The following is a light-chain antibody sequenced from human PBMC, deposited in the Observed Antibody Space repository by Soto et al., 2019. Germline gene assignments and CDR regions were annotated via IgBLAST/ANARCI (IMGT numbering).Light chain of an antibody. V-gene: IGKV1-16*01. J-gene: IGKJ1*01. CDR3: QQYNSYPRT. CDR2: GAS. CDR1: QGVSSY. Sequence: DIQMTQSPSSLSASVGDRVTITCRASQGVSSYLLWFQQKPGKAPKSLIYGASTLRSGVPSRFSGSGSGTDFTLTISSLRPEDFATYYCQQYNSYPRTFGQGTRVEIK.